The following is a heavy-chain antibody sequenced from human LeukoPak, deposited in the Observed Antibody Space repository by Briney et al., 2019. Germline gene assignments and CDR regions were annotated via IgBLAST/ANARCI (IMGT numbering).Heavy chain of an antibody. D-gene: IGHD3-16*01. J-gene: IGHJ4*02. Sequence: GGSLRLSCEASGFSFSTSGVHWVRQAPGKGLEWMAVVSKDGRKNHYADSVKGRFTISRDNSKSTLFLQMNSLRPEDTGIYYCARDLLDYGAAYYDVGIFDSWGQGTRVTVSS. CDR1: GFSFSTSG. CDR3: ARDLLDYGAAYYDVGIFDS. V-gene: IGHV3-30*04. CDR2: VSKDGRKN.